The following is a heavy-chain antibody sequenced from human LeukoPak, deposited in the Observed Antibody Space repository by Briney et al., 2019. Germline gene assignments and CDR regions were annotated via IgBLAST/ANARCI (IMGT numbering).Heavy chain of an antibody. CDR2: IIPMFSTT. CDR1: GGIYSSYT. CDR3: VRDGFGEGYNSRRFDP. Sequence: VASVKVSCKASGGIYSSYTISWVRQAPGQGLEWMGGIIPMFSTTNLAQRFQGRLKISMDESTSTAYTQLSSLRYDDTAVYYCVRDGFGEGYNSRRFDPWGQGTLVTVST. D-gene: IGHD5-24*01. J-gene: IGHJ5*02. V-gene: IGHV1-69*05.